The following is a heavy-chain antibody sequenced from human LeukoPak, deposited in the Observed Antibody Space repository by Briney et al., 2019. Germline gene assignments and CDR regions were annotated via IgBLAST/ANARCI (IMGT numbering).Heavy chain of an antibody. V-gene: IGHV3-30*03. CDR3: ARDRGYCSGGSCHILDY. Sequence: GGSLRLSCAASGFTFSFYGMHWVRQAPGKGLEWVTVISYDGSNKYYADSVKGRFTISRDNSKNTLYLQMNSLRAEDTAVYYCARDRGYCSGGSCHILDYWGQGTLVTVSP. CDR1: GFTFSFYG. D-gene: IGHD2-15*01. CDR2: ISYDGSNK. J-gene: IGHJ4*02.